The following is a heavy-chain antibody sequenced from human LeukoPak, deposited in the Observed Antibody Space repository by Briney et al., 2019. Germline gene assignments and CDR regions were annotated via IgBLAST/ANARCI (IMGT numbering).Heavy chain of an antibody. Sequence: SETLSLTCTVSGGSISGYDWSWIRQPPGKGLEWIGYIYYSGSTNHNPSLKSRVTISVDTSKNQFSLKLTSVTAADTAVYYCARQRTPGTIGYWGQGTLVTVSS. CDR3: ARQRTPGTIGY. D-gene: IGHD1-1*01. CDR1: GGSISGYD. J-gene: IGHJ4*02. V-gene: IGHV4-59*08. CDR2: IYYSGST.